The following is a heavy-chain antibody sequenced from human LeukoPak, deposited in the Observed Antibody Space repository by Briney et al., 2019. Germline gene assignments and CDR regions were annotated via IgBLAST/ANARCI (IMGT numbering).Heavy chain of an antibody. J-gene: IGHJ4*02. D-gene: IGHD6-13*01. CDR3: ARDDSTSRYQEF. CDR1: GLTFSDYS. CDR2: IKSNI. V-gene: IGHV3-21*05. Sequence: PGGSLRLSCSASGLTFSDYSVNWVRQAPGKGLEWVAYIKSNIYYADSVKGRFTISRDNAQNLVYLQMNSLTTEDTAVYYCARDDSTSRYQEFWGQGTLVTVSS.